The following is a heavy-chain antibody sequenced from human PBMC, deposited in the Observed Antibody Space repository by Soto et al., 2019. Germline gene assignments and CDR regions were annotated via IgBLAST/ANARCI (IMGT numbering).Heavy chain of an antibody. CDR3: ARGQGAAIGDYYYHGMDV. CDR1: GFIFSGSP. V-gene: IGHV3-73*02. Sequence: EVQLVESGGGLVQPGGSLKLSCAASGFIFSGSPIHWVRQASGKGLEWVGRIRSRANNFATSSAASVKGRFTFSRDDSKNTAYLQMNTLKPEDTAVYSCARGQGAAIGDYYYHGMDVWGQGTTVTVSS. J-gene: IGHJ6*02. D-gene: IGHD2-2*02. CDR2: IRSRANNFAT.